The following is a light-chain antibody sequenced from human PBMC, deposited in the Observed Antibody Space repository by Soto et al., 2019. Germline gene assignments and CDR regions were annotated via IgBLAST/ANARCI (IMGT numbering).Light chain of an antibody. CDR1: QSISNL. J-gene: IGKJ4*01. CDR2: AAS. Sequence: DIQMTQSPSSLSASLGDRVTITCRASQSISNLLNWVQHKPGNAPKVLISAASTLQSGVPPRFSGSESGTDFTLTISSLQPEDSASYYCQQYYNSVLTFGGGTKVEFK. CDR3: QQYYNSVLT. V-gene: IGKV1-39*01.